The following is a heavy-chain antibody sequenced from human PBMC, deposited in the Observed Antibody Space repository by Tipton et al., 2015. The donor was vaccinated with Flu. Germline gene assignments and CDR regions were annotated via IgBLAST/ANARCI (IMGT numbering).Heavy chain of an antibody. CDR1: GYTLTSYP. CDR2: IRSDGSSP. V-gene: IGHV1-18*04. J-gene: IGHJ4*02. Sequence: QLVQSGAEVKKPGASVKLSCKTSGYTLTSYPISWVRQAPGHGLEWLGWIRSDGSSPTYAQGLQGRVTMTTDTSTNTAYMELRSLRDDDTAVYYCARAVGSSDSLWGQGTLVAVSS. CDR3: ARAVGSSDSL. D-gene: IGHD2-2*01.